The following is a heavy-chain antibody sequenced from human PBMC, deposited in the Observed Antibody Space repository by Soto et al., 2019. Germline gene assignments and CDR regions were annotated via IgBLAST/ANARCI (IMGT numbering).Heavy chain of an antibody. Sequence: SATLSLTCAVPGGSISSSNWWSWVRQPPGKGLEWIGEIYYSGSTNYNPSLKSRVTISVDTSKNQFSLKLSSVTAADTAVYYCARGVIQDYDFWSGYVLIDYWGQGTLVTVSS. V-gene: IGHV4-4*02. CDR3: ARGVIQDYDFWSGYVLIDY. CDR1: GGSISSSNW. CDR2: IYYSGST. J-gene: IGHJ4*02. D-gene: IGHD3-3*01.